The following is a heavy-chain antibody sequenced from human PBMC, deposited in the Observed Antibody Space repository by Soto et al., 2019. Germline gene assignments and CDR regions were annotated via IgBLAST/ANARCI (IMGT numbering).Heavy chain of an antibody. CDR3: ASYKWNSRSNPYDY. J-gene: IGHJ4*02. D-gene: IGHD1-7*01. CDR1: GFTFSSYA. Sequence: PGGSLILCCAACGFTFSSYAMSWVRQAPGKGLEWVSAISGSGGSTYYADSVKGRFTISRDNSKNTLYLQMNSLRAEDTAVYYCASYKWNSRSNPYDYWGQGTLVTVSS. CDR2: ISGSGGST. V-gene: IGHV3-23*01.